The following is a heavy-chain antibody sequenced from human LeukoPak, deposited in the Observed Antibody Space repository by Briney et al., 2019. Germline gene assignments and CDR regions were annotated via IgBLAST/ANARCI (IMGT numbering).Heavy chain of an antibody. CDR2: MYTSGAT. V-gene: IGHV4-4*07. D-gene: IGHD2-2*01. CDR1: GDPISNYY. J-gene: IGHJ6*03. Sequence: SETLSLTCTVSGDPISNYYWSWIRQPAGKGLEWIGRMYTSGATNYNPSLKSRASMSVDTSKNQLSLTLSSVTAADRAVYYCARAGPAASTFFYYFMDVWGKGTTVTVSS. CDR3: ARAGPAASTFFYYFMDV.